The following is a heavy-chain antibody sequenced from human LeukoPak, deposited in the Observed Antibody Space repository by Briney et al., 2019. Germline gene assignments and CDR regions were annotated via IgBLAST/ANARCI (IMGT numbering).Heavy chain of an antibody. CDR1: GFTFSGHG. D-gene: IGHD3-10*01. Sequence: GGSLRLSCAVSGFTFSGHGMHWIRQVPGKGLEWVASISGGGSDTYNEDAVKGRFTISRDNYKSTLSLQMNSLRAEDTAVYYCAKGGAYGSGSYCDYWGQGTLVTVSS. V-gene: IGHV3-23*02. CDR3: AKGGAYGSGSYCDY. J-gene: IGHJ4*02. CDR2: ISGGGSDT.